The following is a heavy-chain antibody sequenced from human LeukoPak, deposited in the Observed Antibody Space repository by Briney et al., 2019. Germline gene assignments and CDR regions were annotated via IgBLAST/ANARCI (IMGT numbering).Heavy chain of an antibody. J-gene: IGHJ4*02. CDR1: GFAFSGSS. CDR2: IRSKSNNYAT. V-gene: IGHV3-73*01. CDR3: SSLGEVTPWYFDY. D-gene: IGHD4-23*01. Sequence: GGSLKLSCAASGFAFSGSSMHWVRQVSGKGLEWVGRIRSKSNNYATAYAASVKGRFTISRDDSKNTAYLQMNSLKTEDTAVYYCSSLGEVTPWYFDYWGQGTLVTVSS.